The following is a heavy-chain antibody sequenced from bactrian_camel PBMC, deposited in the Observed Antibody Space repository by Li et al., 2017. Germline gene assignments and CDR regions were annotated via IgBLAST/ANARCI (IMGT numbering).Heavy chain of an antibody. V-gene: IGHV3S54*01. CDR1: GNLYNLNC. CDR3: AAVSDPSDNWYAGYTGPLDAVEYNY. J-gene: IGHJ4*01. CDR2: IYTFRRTT. Sequence: HVQLVESGGGSVQPGGSLRLSCAASGNLYNLNCLGWFRQAPGMEREQVAAFIYTFRRTTRYAESVKGRFTISRDDAKNTLYLQMNSLKPENTAMYYCAAVSDPSDNWYAGYTGPLDAVEYNYWGQGTQVTVS. D-gene: IGHD6*01.